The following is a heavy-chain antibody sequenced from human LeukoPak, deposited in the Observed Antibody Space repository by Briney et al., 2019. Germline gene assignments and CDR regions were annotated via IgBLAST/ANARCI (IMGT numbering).Heavy chain of an antibody. V-gene: IGHV3-7*01. CDR2: IKQDGSEK. D-gene: IGHD6-6*01. CDR3: VREGAYSTSSPAGY. J-gene: IGHJ4*02. CDR1: GFTFSSYW. Sequence: GGSLRLSCAASGFTFSSYWMSWVRQAPGKGLEWVANIKQDGSEKYYVDSVKGRFIISRDNARNSLFLQMNILTAEDTAIYYCVREGAYSTSSPAGYWGQGTLVSVSS.